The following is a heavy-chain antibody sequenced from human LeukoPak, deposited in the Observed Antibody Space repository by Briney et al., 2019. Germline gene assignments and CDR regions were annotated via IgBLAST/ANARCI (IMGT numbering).Heavy chain of an antibody. V-gene: IGHV1-8*03. CDR1: GYTFTSYD. J-gene: IGHJ4*02. CDR2: MNPNSGNT. Sequence: ASVKVSCKASGYTFTSYDINWVRPATGQGLEWMGWMNPNSGNTGYAQKFQGRVTITRNTSLRTAYMEPSSLRSEVTAVYYCARDGSTSDSSGYYFDYWGQGTLVTVSS. CDR3: ARDGSTSDSSGYYFDY. D-gene: IGHD3-22*01.